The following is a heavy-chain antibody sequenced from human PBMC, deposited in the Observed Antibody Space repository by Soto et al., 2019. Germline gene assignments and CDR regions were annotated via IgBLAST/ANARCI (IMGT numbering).Heavy chain of an antibody. Sequence: SETLSLTCTVSGGSVSSYYWSWIRQPPGKGLEWIGYIYYSGSTNYNPSLKSRVTTSVDTSKNQFSLKLSSVTAADTAVYYCARGYIRPNSGSYLPWFDPWGQGTLVTVSS. CDR3: ARGYIRPNSGSYLPWFDP. CDR1: GGSVSSYY. D-gene: IGHD1-26*01. V-gene: IGHV4-59*02. J-gene: IGHJ5*02. CDR2: IYYSGST.